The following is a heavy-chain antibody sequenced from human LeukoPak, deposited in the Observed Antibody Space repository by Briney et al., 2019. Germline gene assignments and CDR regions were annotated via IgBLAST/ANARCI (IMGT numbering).Heavy chain of an antibody. Sequence: SETLSLTCTVSGGSISSSSYYWGWIRQPPGKGLEWIGNIYYTGSTYYNPSLKSRVTISVDTSKNQFSLKLNSVTAADTAVYYCARDRYYYDSSIPPAIGWFDPWGQGTLVTVSS. D-gene: IGHD3-22*01. CDR2: IYYTGST. CDR3: ARDRYYYDSSIPPAIGWFDP. V-gene: IGHV4-39*07. J-gene: IGHJ5*02. CDR1: GGSISSSSYY.